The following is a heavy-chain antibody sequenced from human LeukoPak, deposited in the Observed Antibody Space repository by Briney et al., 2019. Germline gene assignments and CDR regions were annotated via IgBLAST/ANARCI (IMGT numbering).Heavy chain of an antibody. CDR1: GLTFSSYS. J-gene: IGHJ4*02. D-gene: IGHD4-11*01. CDR2: ISSGSSTV. V-gene: IGHV3-48*01. Sequence: PGGSLRLSCAASGLTFSSYSMNWVRQAPGKGLEWVSYISSGSSTVYYADSVKGRFTISRDNAKNSLFLQMNSLRAEDTAVYYCARVLQGYDYWGQGTLVTVSS. CDR3: ARVLQGYDY.